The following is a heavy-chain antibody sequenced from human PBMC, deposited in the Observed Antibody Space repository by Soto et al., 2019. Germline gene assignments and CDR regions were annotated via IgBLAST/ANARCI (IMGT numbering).Heavy chain of an antibody. CDR3: ARARPYYDSSGYYDS. CDR2: TYYRSKWFN. J-gene: IGHJ4*02. CDR1: GDNVSSNSAA. D-gene: IGHD3-22*01. V-gene: IGHV6-1*01. Sequence: SGPSESSGDNVSSNSAACNMIRHSPSRGLEWLGRTYYRSKWFNDYAVSVKSRITSNPDTSKNQFSLQLSSVTPEDTAVYYCARARPYYDSSGYYDSSGQRILVTVSS.